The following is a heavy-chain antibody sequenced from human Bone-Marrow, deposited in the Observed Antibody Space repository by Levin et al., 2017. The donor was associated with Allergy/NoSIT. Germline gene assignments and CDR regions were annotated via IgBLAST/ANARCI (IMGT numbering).Heavy chain of an antibody. CDR2: IYPGDSDT. J-gene: IGHJ2*01. Sequence: KVSCKGSGYSFTSYWIGWVRQMPGKGLEWMGIIYPGDSDTRYSPSFQGQVTISAAKSISTAYLQWSSLKASDTALYYCARLRGCSSTSCPYWYCDLWGRGTLVTVSS. V-gene: IGHV5-51*01. CDR1: GYSFTSYW. CDR3: ARLRGCSSTSCPYWYCDL. D-gene: IGHD2-2*01.